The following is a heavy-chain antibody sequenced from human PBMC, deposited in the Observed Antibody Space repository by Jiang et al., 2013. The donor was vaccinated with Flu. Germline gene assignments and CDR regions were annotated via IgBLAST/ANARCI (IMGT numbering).Heavy chain of an antibody. V-gene: IGHV3-30*01. Sequence: FTISRDNSKNTLYLQMNSLRTEDTTVYYCARGAEWEVLTYWGQGTLVTVSA. CDR3: ARGAEWEVLTY. J-gene: IGHJ4*02. D-gene: IGHD1-26*01.